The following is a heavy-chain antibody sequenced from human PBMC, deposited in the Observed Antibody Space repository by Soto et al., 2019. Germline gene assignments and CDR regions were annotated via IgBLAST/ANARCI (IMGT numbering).Heavy chain of an antibody. CDR3: ARDTGDGTFDF. J-gene: IGHJ4*02. V-gene: IGHV1-3*01. D-gene: IGHD7-27*01. CDR2: INAGYGNT. CDR1: GYTXTSYA. Sequence: SXKVSFKASGYTXTSYARNLVRQAPGQRLEWMGWINAGYGNTKSSQKFQDRVTISREKSASTAYMELTSLRSEDTAVYYCARDTGDGTFDFWGQGTLGTVSS.